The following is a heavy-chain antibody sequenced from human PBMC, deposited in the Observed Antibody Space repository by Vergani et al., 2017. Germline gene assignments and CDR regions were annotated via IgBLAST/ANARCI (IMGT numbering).Heavy chain of an antibody. Sequence: EVQLVESGGGLVKPGGSLRLSCAASGFTFSSYSMNWVRQAPGKGLEWVSSISSSSSYIYYADSVKGRFTISRDNAKNSLYLQMNSLRAEDTAVYYCARTYNWNYLLPNFDYWGQGTLVTVSS. CDR1: GFTFSSYS. CDR3: ARTYNWNYLLPNFDY. CDR2: ISSSSSYI. D-gene: IGHD1-7*01. J-gene: IGHJ4*02. V-gene: IGHV3-21*01.